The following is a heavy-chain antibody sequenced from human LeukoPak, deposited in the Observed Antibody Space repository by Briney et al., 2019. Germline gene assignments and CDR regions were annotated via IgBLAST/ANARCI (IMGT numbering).Heavy chain of an antibody. J-gene: IGHJ3*02. V-gene: IGHV3-74*03. D-gene: IGHD6-19*01. CDR3: AREIPQWLVPLDAFDI. CDR1: GFTFSSYW. CDR2: ISSDGSTT. Sequence: GGSLRLSCAASGFTFSSYWMHWVRQAPGKGLVWLSRISSDGSTTTYADSVKGRFTISRDNAKNTLHLQLNRLRDEDTAVYYCAREIPQWLVPLDAFDIWGQGTMVTVSS.